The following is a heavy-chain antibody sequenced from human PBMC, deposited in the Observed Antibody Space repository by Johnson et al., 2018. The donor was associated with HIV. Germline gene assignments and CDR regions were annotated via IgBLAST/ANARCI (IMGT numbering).Heavy chain of an antibody. D-gene: IGHD3-3*01. CDR3: AAYYDFWSGSYTSGFDI. Sequence: QVQLVESGGGVVQPGRSLRLSCAASGFTFSSYGMHWVRQAPGKGLEWVAVIWYDGSNKFYADSVKGRFTISRDIANNSLYLQMNSLRPEDTAMYYCAAYYDFWSGSYTSGFDIWGQGTMVTVSS. V-gene: IGHV3-33*03. CDR1: GFTFSSYG. CDR2: IWYDGSNK. J-gene: IGHJ3*02.